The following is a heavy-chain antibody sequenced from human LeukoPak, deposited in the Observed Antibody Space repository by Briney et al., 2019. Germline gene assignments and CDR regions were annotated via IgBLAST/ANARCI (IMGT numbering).Heavy chain of an antibody. D-gene: IGHD2-2*01. CDR2: INHSGST. J-gene: IGHJ4*02. CDR3: ARGTVVVPAAN. V-gene: IGHV4-34*01. Sequence: SETLSLTCAVYGGSFSGYYWSWIRQPPGKGLEWIGEINHSGSTNYNPSLKSRVTISVDTSKNQFSLKLSSVTAADTAVYYCARGTVVVPAANWGQGTLVTASS. CDR1: GGSFSGYY.